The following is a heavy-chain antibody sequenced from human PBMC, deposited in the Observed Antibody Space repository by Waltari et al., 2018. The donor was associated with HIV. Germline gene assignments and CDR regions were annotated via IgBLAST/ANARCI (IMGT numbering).Heavy chain of an antibody. CDR1: GGSFSGYY. J-gene: IGHJ3*02. V-gene: IGHV4-34*01. CDR2: INHSGST. CDR3: ARRKVAVARRTDAFDI. Sequence: QVQLQQWGAGLLKPSETLSLTCAVYGGSFSGYYWSWIRQPPGKGLEVIGEINHSGSTNDNPSLKSRVTISVDTAKNQFSLKLSSVTAADTAVYYCARRKVAVARRTDAFDIWGQGTMVTVSS. D-gene: IGHD6-19*01.